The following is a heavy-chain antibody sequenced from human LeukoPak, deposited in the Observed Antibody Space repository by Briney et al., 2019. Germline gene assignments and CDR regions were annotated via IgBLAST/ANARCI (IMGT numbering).Heavy chain of an antibody. D-gene: IGHD2-15*01. CDR3: YCGGGGAFDI. CDR1: GCTFSSYA. V-gene: IGHV3-23*01. J-gene: IGHJ3*02. CDR2: ISGSGGST. Sequence: PGGSLGLSCAASGCTFSSYAMSWVRQAPGKGLEWVSAISGSGGSTYYADSVKGRFTISRGNSKNTLYLQMNSLRAGDTAVYYCYCGGGGAFDIWGQGTMVTVSS.